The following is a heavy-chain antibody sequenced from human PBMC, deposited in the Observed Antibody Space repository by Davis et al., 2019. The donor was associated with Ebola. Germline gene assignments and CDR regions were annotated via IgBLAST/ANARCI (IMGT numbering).Heavy chain of an antibody. CDR2: ISSSSSYI. Sequence: PGGSLRLSCAASGFTFSSYSMNWVRQAPGKGLEWVSSISSSSSYIYYADSVKGRFTISRDNAKNSLYLQMNSLRAEDTAVYYCARRLSSAYYYYGMDVWGQGTTVTVSS. CDR3: ARRLSSAYYYYGMDV. J-gene: IGHJ6*02. CDR1: GFTFSSYS. V-gene: IGHV3-21*04. D-gene: IGHD4/OR15-4a*01.